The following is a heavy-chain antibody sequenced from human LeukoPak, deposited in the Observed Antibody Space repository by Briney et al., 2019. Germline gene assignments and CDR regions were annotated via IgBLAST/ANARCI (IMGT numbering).Heavy chain of an antibody. D-gene: IGHD4-17*01. J-gene: IGHJ4*02. CDR1: GYSISSGYY. CDR3: AALSVTTEQIDY. CDR2: IYHSGST. Sequence: VKPSETLSLTCTVSGYSISSGYYWGWIRQPPGKGLEWIGSIYHSGSTYYNPSLKSRVTISVDTSKNQFSLKLSSVTAADTAVYYCAALSVTTEQIDYWGQGTLVTVSS. V-gene: IGHV4-38-2*02.